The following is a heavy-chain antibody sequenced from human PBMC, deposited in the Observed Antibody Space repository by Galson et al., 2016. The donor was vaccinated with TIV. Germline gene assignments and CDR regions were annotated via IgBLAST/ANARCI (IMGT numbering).Heavy chain of an antibody. CDR3: ARDGEVGSSDYDH. Sequence: SVKVSCKASGYTFTGYFIHWVRQAPGQGLEWMGMINPSGGSTSYAQKFQGRVTMTRVTSTSTVYMELSSLRSEDTAVYYCARDGEVGSSDYDHWGQGTLVSVSS. CDR2: INPSGGST. CDR1: GYTFTGYF. D-gene: IGHD3-22*01. J-gene: IGHJ4*02. V-gene: IGHV1-46*01.